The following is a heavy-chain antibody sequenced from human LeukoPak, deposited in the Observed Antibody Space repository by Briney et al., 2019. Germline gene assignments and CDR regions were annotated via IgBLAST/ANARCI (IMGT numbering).Heavy chain of an antibody. Sequence: GVSLRLSCAASGVSFSSYWMHWVCQASGKGLVWVSRINSDGSSTSYADSVRGRVTISRDNAQNTLYLHINSPRAEDTAVYYYARDRFLHDSGGMDVWGQGTTVTVSS. CDR1: GVSFSSYW. CDR2: INSDGSST. V-gene: IGHV3-74*01. CDR3: ARDRFLHDSGGMDV. D-gene: IGHD1-1*01. J-gene: IGHJ6*02.